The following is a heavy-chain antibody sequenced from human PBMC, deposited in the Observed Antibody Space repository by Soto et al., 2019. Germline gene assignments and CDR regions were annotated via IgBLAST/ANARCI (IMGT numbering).Heavy chain of an antibody. CDR2: IIPIVGTT. J-gene: IGHJ4*02. V-gene: IGHV1-69*13. CDR3: ALGESSDTGDAF. D-gene: IGHD1-26*01. Sequence: SVKVSCKASGGALNTYAISWVRQAPGQGLEWVGGIIPIVGTTDYAQKFQGRVTITADESTSTTSMEVTSLRSEDTAVYLCALGESSDTGDAFWGQGTLVTVSS. CDR1: GGALNTYA.